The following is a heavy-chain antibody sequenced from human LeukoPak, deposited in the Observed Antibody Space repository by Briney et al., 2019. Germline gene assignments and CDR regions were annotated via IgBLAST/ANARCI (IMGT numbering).Heavy chain of an antibody. V-gene: IGHV4-59*01. D-gene: IGHD4-17*01. J-gene: IGHJ4*02. CDR1: GGSISSYY. CDR2: IYYSGST. CDR3: ARDPDYGDKDY. Sequence: PSETLSLTCTVPGGSISSYYWSWIRQPPGKGLEWIGYIYYSGSTNYNPSLKSRVTISVDTSKNQFSLKLSSVTAADTAVYYCARDPDYGDKDYWGQGTLVTVSS.